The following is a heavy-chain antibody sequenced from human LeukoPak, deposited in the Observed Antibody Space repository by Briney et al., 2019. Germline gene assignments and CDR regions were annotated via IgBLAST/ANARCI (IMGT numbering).Heavy chain of an antibody. CDR1: GFTFSSYA. V-gene: IGHV3-23*01. D-gene: IGHD3-3*01. CDR2: ISGSGGST. Sequence: GGSLRLSCAASGFTFSSYAMSWVRQAPGKGLEWVSAISGSGGSTYYADSVKGRFTISRDNSKNKLYLQMNSLRAEDTAVYYFAATQTFEVWSYFDYWGQGTLVTVYS. CDR3: AATQTFEVWSYFDY. J-gene: IGHJ4*02.